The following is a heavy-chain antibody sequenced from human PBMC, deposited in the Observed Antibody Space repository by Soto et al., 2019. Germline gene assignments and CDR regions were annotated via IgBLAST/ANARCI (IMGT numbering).Heavy chain of an antibody. Sequence: QVQLQESGPVLVEPSQTLSITCSVSGGSISSGGYYWSWIRQPTGKGLAWIGYMFYVGATYYNPSLKSRVTIYVDTSKNQSSMNLSSVTAAHTASYTCARVGRFCSSKSCRGSNGFDPWGQGTLVTVTS. J-gene: IGHJ5*02. D-gene: IGHD2-2*01. V-gene: IGHV4-30-4*01. CDR3: ARVGRFCSSKSCRGSNGFDP. CDR1: GGSISSGGYY. CDR2: MFYVGAT.